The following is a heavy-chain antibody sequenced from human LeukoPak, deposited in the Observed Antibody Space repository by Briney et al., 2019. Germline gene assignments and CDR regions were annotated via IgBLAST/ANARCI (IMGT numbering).Heavy chain of an antibody. CDR2: IYYSGST. J-gene: IGHJ5*02. D-gene: IGHD2/OR15-2a*01. CDR1: GGSISSSSYY. Sequence: SETLSLTCTVSGGSISSSSYYWGWIRQPPGKGLEWIGSIYYSGSTYYNPSLKSRVTISVDTSKNQFSLKLSSVTAADTAVYYCARVDFHVGNWFDPWGQGTLVTVSS. CDR3: ARVDFHVGNWFDP. V-gene: IGHV4-39*07.